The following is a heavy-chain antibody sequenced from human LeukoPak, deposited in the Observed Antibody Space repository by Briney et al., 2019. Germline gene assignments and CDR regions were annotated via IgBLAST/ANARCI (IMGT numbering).Heavy chain of an antibody. V-gene: IGHV3-23*01. J-gene: IGHJ3*02. Sequence: GGSLRLSCAASGFTFSNYWMNWVRQAPGKGLEWVSAISGSGGSTYYADSVKGRFTISRDNSKNTLYLQMNSLRAEDTAVYYCAKPTYYYDSSGYWAFDIWGQGTMVTVSS. CDR2: ISGSGGST. D-gene: IGHD3-22*01. CDR3: AKPTYYYDSSGYWAFDI. CDR1: GFTFSNYW.